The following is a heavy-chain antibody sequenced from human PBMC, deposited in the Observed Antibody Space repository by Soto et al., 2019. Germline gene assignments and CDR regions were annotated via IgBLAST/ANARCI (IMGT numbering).Heavy chain of an antibody. Sequence: ASVKVSCKASGYTFTSYGISWVRQAPGQGLEWMGWISAYNGNTNYAQKLQGRVTMTTDTSTSTAYMELRSLRSDDTAVYYCARDREREIRFLEWLKHYYYMDVWGKGTTVTVSS. CDR3: ARDREREIRFLEWLKHYYYMDV. D-gene: IGHD3-3*01. J-gene: IGHJ6*03. V-gene: IGHV1-18*01. CDR1: GYTFTSYG. CDR2: ISAYNGNT.